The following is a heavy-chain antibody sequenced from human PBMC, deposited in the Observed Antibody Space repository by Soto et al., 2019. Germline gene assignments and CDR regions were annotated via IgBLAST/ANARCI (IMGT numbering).Heavy chain of an antibody. CDR1: GFPLSNGKVG. CDR2: IFSNDEK. D-gene: IGHD6-19*01. V-gene: IGHV2-26*01. CDR3: ARILFGRSVAGGYFYMDV. J-gene: IGHJ6*03. Sequence: SGPTLVNPTETLTLTCTVSGFPLSNGKVGVSWIRQPPGKALEWLAHIFSNDEKSYRTSLKSRLTISEDTSKSQVVLTMTNVDPVDTATYYCARILFGRSVAGGYFYMDVWGKGTTVTVSS.